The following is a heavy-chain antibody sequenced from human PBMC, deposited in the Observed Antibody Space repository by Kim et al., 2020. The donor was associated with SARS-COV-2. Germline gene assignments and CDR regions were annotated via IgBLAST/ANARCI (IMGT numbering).Heavy chain of an antibody. CDR2: IYYSGST. CDR3: ARDRYGSGSPNQYYYYYGMDV. V-gene: IGHV4-59*01. Sequence: SETLSLTSTVSGGSISSYYWSWIRQPPGKGLEWIGYIYYSGSTNYNPSLKSRVTISVDTSKNQFSLKLSSVTAADTAVYYCARDRYGSGSPNQYYYYYGMDVWGQGTTVTVSS. D-gene: IGHD3-10*01. J-gene: IGHJ6*02. CDR1: GGSISSYY.